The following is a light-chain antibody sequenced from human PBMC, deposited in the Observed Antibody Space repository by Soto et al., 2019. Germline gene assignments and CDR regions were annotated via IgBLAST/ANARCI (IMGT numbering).Light chain of an antibody. CDR2: GAS. CDR1: QSFSSCY. J-gene: IGKJ2*01. Sequence: EIVLTQSPCTLSLSPGERATLSCRASQSFSSCYLAWYQQKPGQAPRLLIYGASSRDTGIPDRFSGSGSGTDFTLTISRLEPEDFAVYYCQHYGSSPLFGQGTELEIK. V-gene: IGKV3-20*01. CDR3: QHYGSSPL.